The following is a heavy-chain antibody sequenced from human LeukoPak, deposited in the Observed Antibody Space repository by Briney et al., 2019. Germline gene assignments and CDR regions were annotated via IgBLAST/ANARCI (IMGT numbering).Heavy chain of an antibody. D-gene: IGHD3-10*01. CDR1: GFTFSNGW. Sequence: GGSLRLSCAASGFTFSNGWMNWVRQAPGKGLEWVGRVKSKADGGTTDYDESVKGRFSVSRDDSKNTLYLEMNNLKTEDTAVYYCTASHYYGSGSPTFDYWGQGTLVIVSS. V-gene: IGHV3-15*01. CDR2: VKSKADGGTT. J-gene: IGHJ4*02. CDR3: TASHYYGSGSPTFDY.